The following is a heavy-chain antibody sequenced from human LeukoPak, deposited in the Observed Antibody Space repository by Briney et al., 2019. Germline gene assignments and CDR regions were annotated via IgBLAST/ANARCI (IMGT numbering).Heavy chain of an antibody. Sequence: ASVKVSCKASGYTFTSYGISWVRQAPGQGLEWMGWISAYNGNTNYAQKLQGRVTMTTDTSTSTAYMELRSLRSDDTAVYYCARAGRRVLSQNWFDPWGQGTLVTVSS. CDR1: GYTFTSYG. D-gene: IGHD3-10*01. V-gene: IGHV1-18*01. CDR2: ISAYNGNT. J-gene: IGHJ5*02. CDR3: ARAGRRVLSQNWFDP.